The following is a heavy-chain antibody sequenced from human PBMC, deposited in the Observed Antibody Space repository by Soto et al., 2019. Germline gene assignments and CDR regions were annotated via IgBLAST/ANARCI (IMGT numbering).Heavy chain of an antibody. CDR2: ISGRGGSS. D-gene: IGHD6-13*01. CDR1: GFAFSTYA. V-gene: IGHV3-23*01. Sequence: GGSLRLSCAASGFAFSTYAMTWVRQAPGKGLGWVSVISGRGGSSYYAASVKGRFTISRDNSKNTVYLQMNGLRAEDTALYFCAKVTKRAAAGRYEYYKYGMDVWGQGTTVTVSS. J-gene: IGHJ6*02. CDR3: AKVTKRAAAGRYEYYKYGMDV.